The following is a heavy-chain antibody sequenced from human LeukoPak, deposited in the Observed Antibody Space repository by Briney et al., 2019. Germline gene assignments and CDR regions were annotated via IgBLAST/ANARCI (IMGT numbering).Heavy chain of an antibody. CDR2: ISAYNGNT. J-gene: IGHJ5*02. Sequence: ASVKVSCKASGYTFTSYGISWGRQAPGKGLEWMGWISAYNGNTNYAQKLQGRVTMTTDTSTSTAYMELRSLRSDDTAVYYCARVPDGGNTGNWFDPWGQGTLVTVSS. CDR3: ARVPDGGNTGNWFDP. CDR1: GYTFTSYG. V-gene: IGHV1-18*01. D-gene: IGHD4-23*01.